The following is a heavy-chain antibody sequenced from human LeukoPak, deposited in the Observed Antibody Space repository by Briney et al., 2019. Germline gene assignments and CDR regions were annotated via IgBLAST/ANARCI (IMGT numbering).Heavy chain of an antibody. CDR3: AKDINHYDILTGIGY. J-gene: IGHJ4*02. Sequence: GGSLRLSCAASGFTFSSYGMHWVRQAPGKGLEWAAVISYDGSNKYYADSVKGRFTISRDNSKNTLYLQMNSLRAEDTAVYYCAKDINHYDILTGIGYWGQGTLVTVSS. CDR1: GFTFSSYG. CDR2: ISYDGSNK. V-gene: IGHV3-30*18. D-gene: IGHD3-9*01.